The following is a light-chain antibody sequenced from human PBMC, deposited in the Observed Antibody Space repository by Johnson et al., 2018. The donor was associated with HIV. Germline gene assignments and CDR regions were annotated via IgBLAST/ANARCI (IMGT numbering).Light chain of an antibody. CDR1: SSNIGNNY. Sequence: QSVLTQPPSVSAAPGQKVTISCSGSSSNIGNNYVSWYQQLPGTAPKLLIYDNNKRPSGIPDRFSGSKSGTSATLGITGLQTGDEADYYCGTWDSSLSAWVFGTGIKVTVL. J-gene: IGLJ1*01. V-gene: IGLV1-51*01. CDR2: DNN. CDR3: GTWDSSLSAWV.